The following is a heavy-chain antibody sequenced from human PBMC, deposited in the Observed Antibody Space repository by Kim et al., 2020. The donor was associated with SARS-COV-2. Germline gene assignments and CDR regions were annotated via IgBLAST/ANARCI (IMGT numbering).Heavy chain of an antibody. CDR2: INAGNGNI. D-gene: IGHD3-16*01. CDR1: GYIFINYI. Sequence: ASVKVSCKASGYIFINYIMHWVRQAPGQRLEWMGWINAGNGNIKYSQKFQGRVTITRDTSASTAYMELSSLRSEDTAVYYCARGGPGNWFDPWGQGTLVTVSS. V-gene: IGHV1-3*01. CDR3: ARGGPGNWFDP. J-gene: IGHJ5*02.